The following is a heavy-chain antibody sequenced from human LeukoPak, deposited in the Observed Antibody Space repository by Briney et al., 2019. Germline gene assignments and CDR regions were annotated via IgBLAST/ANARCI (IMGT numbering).Heavy chain of an antibody. D-gene: IGHD2-2*01. CDR1: GFTFSSYG. CDR2: ISSSSSYI. Sequence: GGSLRLSCAAFGFTFSSYGMNWVRQAPGKGLEWVSSISSSSSYIYYADSVKGRFTISRDNAKNSLYLQMNSLRAEDTALYYCAKDKYGNYYYGMDVWGQGTTVTVSS. J-gene: IGHJ6*02. CDR3: AKDKYGNYYYGMDV. V-gene: IGHV3-21*04.